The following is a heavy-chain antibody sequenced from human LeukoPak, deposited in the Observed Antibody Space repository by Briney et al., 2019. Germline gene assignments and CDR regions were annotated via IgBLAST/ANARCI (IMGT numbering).Heavy chain of an antibody. CDR2: INHSGST. Sequence: SETLSLTCAVYGGSFSGYYWNWIRQPPGKGLEWIGEINHSGSTNYNPSLKSRVTISVDTSKNQFTLNLKSVTPEDTAVYYCARNLIPEQLVLNFWGQGTLVTVSS. J-gene: IGHJ4*02. CDR1: GGSFSGYY. D-gene: IGHD6-13*01. V-gene: IGHV4-34*01. CDR3: ARNLIPEQLVLNF.